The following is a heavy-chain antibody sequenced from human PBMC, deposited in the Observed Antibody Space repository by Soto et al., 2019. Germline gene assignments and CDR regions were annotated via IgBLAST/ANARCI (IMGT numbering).Heavy chain of an antibody. D-gene: IGHD3-10*01. J-gene: IGHJ5*02. CDR3: ARGHYYGSGIVINWFDP. V-gene: IGHV4-34*01. CDR2: INHSGST. CDR1: GGSFSGYY. Sequence: SETLSLTCAVYGGSFSGYYWSWIRQPPGKGLEWIGEINHSGSTNYNPSLKSRVTISVDTSKNQFSLKLSSVTAADTAVYYCARGHYYGSGIVINWFDPWGQGTLVTVS.